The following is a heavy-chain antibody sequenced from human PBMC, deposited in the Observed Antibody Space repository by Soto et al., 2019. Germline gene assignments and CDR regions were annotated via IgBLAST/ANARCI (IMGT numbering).Heavy chain of an antibody. CDR3: AREGAARQPPPTGYNWFDP. CDR2: IIPIFGTA. Sequence: SVKVSCKASGGTFSSYAISWVRQAPGQGLEWMGGIIPIFGTANYAQKFQGRVTITADESTSTAYMELSSLRSEDTAVYYCAREGAARQPPPTGYNWFDPWGQGTLITVSS. J-gene: IGHJ5*02. V-gene: IGHV1-69*13. D-gene: IGHD6-6*01. CDR1: GGTFSSYA.